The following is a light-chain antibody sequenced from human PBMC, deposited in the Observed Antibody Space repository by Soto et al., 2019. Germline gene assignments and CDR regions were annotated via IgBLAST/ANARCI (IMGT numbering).Light chain of an antibody. CDR1: QSVSSN. V-gene: IGKV3-15*01. Sequence: EIVMTQSPATLSVSPGERATLSCRASQSVSSNFAWYQQEPGQAPRLLIYGASTRDAGIPARFSGSGSGTDFTLTISSLLFEDFVVSYCHQYSNWPLTFGGGTKVEIK. J-gene: IGKJ4*01. CDR3: HQYSNWPLT. CDR2: GAS.